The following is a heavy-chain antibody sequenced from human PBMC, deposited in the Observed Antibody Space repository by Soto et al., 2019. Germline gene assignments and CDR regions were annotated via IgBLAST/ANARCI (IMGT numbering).Heavy chain of an antibody. D-gene: IGHD6-13*01. Sequence: SETLSLTCTVAGGCISSGDYYWRWIRQPPGKGPEWIGYIFHRGSAYYNPSLKSRVTISVGISKSQFSLRLTSVTAADTAVYYCARYNAASGTYYFDFWGQGALVTVSS. CDR3: ARYNAASGTYYFDF. CDR2: IFHRGSA. CDR1: GGCISSGDYY. J-gene: IGHJ4*02. V-gene: IGHV4-30-4*01.